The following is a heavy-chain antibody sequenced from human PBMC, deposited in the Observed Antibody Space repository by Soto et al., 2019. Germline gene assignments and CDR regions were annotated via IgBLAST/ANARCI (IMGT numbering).Heavy chain of an antibody. Sequence: ASVKVSCKASGYTFTSYDINWVRQAPGQGLEWMGGIIPIFGTANYAQKFQGRVTITADESTSTAYMGLSSLRSEDTAVYYCARVGGRNLLWFGELFSLDYWGQGTLVTVSS. CDR3: ARVGGRNLLWFGELFSLDY. D-gene: IGHD3-10*01. V-gene: IGHV1-69*13. J-gene: IGHJ4*02. CDR2: IIPIFGTA. CDR1: GYTFTSYD.